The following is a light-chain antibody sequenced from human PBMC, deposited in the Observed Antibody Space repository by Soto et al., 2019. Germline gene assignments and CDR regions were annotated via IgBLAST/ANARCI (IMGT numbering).Light chain of an antibody. CDR1: SSDVGAYNF. V-gene: IGLV2-14*03. J-gene: IGLJ1*01. Sequence: QSSLNHPASFSGSPGQSITISCTGTSSDVGAYNFVSWHQQHPGKAPKLMIYNVYDRPSGISYRFSGSKSGNTASLTISGLQGEDEADYYCSAYTVSRTYVFGTGTKVTVL. CDR2: NVY. CDR3: SAYTVSRTYV.